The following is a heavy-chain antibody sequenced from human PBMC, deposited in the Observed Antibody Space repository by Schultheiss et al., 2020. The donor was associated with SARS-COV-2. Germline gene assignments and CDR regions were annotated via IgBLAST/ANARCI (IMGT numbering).Heavy chain of an antibody. D-gene: IGHD3-22*01. CDR2: IYTSGST. Sequence: SETLSLTCTVSGGSISSYYWSWIRQPAGKGLEWIGRIYTSGSTNYNPSLKSRVTMSVDTSKNQFSLKLSSVTAADTAVYYCARAPYYYDSSGLYYYYYGMDVWGQGTTVTVSS. V-gene: IGHV4-4*07. J-gene: IGHJ6*02. CDR1: GGSISSYY. CDR3: ARAPYYYDSSGLYYYYYGMDV.